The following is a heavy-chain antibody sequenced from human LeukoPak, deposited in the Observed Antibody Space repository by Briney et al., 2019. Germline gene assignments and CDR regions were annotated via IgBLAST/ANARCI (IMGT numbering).Heavy chain of an antibody. Sequence: RGSLRLSCAASGFTFSSYAMSWVRQAPGKGLEWVSAISGSGGSTYYADSVKGRFTISRDNSKNTLYLQMNSLRAEDTAVYYCAKDPGDSSGYFRVFDYWGQGTLVTVSS. V-gene: IGHV3-23*01. CDR1: GFTFSSYA. J-gene: IGHJ4*02. D-gene: IGHD3-22*01. CDR3: AKDPGDSSGYFRVFDY. CDR2: ISGSGGST.